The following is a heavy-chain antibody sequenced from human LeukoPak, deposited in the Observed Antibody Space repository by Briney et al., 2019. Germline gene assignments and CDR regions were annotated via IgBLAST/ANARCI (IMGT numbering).Heavy chain of an antibody. CDR1: GFTFSSYA. CDR3: AKDFGSLEYSSSSAGY. J-gene: IGHJ4*02. CDR2: ISGSGGST. D-gene: IGHD6-6*01. Sequence: GGSLRLSCAASGFTFSSYAMSWVRQAPGKGLEWVSAISGSGGSTYYADSVKGRFTISRDNSKNTLYLQMNSLRAEDTAVYYCAKDFGSLEYSSSSAGYWGQGTLVTVSS. V-gene: IGHV3-23*01.